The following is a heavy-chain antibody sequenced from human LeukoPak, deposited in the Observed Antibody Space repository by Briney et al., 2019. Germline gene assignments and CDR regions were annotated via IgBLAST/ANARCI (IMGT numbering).Heavy chain of an antibody. CDR1: GLTFSSYG. V-gene: IGHV3-23*01. J-gene: IGHJ4*02. D-gene: IGHD4-17*01. CDR3: AKGGDYGDYDATPFDY. CDR2: ISGSGGST. Sequence: GGTLRLSCAASGLTFSSYGMSWVRQAPGKGLEWVSAISGSGGSTYYADSVKGRFTISRDNSKNTLYLQMNSLWAEDTAVYYCAKGGDYGDYDATPFDYWGQGTLVTVSS.